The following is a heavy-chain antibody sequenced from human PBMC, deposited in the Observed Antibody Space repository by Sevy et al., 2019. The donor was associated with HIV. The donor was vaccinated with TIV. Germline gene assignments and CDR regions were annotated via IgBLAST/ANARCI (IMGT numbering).Heavy chain of an antibody. CDR2: ISGSGGST. CDR1: GFTFSSYA. Sequence: GGSLRLSCAASGFTFSSYAMSWVRQAPGKGLEWVSAISGSGGSTYYADSVKGRFTISRDNSKNTLYLQMNSLRAEDTAVYYCARDLVVIPRDYYGMDVWGQGTTVTVSS. D-gene: IGHD3-22*01. CDR3: ARDLVVIPRDYYGMDV. V-gene: IGHV3-23*01. J-gene: IGHJ6*02.